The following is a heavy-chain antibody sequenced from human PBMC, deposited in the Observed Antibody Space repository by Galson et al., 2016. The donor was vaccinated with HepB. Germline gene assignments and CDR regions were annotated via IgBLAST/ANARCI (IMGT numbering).Heavy chain of an antibody. Sequence: SLRLSCAASGFTFSHYAMSWVRQAPGKGLEWISHNSRENNRIDYADSVKGRFTVSRDNGKNSLYLQMNSLRVEDTAVYYCVRDHDWAFDYWGQGLLVTVSS. CDR2: NSRENNRI. V-gene: IGHV3-48*01. CDR1: GFTFSHYA. CDR3: VRDHDWAFDY. J-gene: IGHJ4*02. D-gene: IGHD3-9*01.